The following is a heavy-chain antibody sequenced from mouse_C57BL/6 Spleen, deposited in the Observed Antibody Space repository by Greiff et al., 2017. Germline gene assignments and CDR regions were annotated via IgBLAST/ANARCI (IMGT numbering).Heavy chain of an antibody. D-gene: IGHD2-5*01. V-gene: IGHV5-9*01. J-gene: IGHJ3*01. CDR3: ARPDSNYEGTWFAY. Sequence: EVKVVESGGGLVKPGGSLKLSCAASGFTFSSYTMSWVRQTPEQRLEWVATISGGGGNTYYPDSVKGRFTISRDNAKNTLYLQMSSLRSEDTALYYCARPDSNYEGTWFAYWGQGTLVTVSA. CDR2: ISGGGGNT. CDR1: GFTFSSYT.